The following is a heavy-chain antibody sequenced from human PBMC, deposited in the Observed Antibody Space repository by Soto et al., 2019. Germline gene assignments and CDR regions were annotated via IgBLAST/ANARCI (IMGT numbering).Heavy chain of an antibody. D-gene: IGHD3-10*01. V-gene: IGHV1-46*01. Sequence: QVQLVQSGAEVKKPGASVKVSCKASGYTFTSYYMHWVRQAPGQGLEWMGIINPSGGSTSYAQKFHGRVTMTGDRSTSTVYVELGSLRSEDTAVYYCARDRGLQSLIAMVRGWYANWFDPWGQGTLVSVSS. CDR3: ARDRGLQSLIAMVRGWYANWFDP. CDR1: GYTFTSYY. J-gene: IGHJ5*02. CDR2: INPSGGST.